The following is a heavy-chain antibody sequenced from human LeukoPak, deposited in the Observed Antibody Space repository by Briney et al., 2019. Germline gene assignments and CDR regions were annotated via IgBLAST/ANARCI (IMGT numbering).Heavy chain of an antibody. CDR3: ARDSGSPNYYYYGMDV. CDR1: GGSISSGDYY. D-gene: IGHD3-10*01. CDR2: IYYSGST. Sequence: SETLSLTCTVSGGSISSGDYYWSWIRQHPGKGLEWIGYIYYSGSTYYNPSLKSRVAISVDTSKNQFSLKLSSVTAADTAVYYCARDSGSPNYYYYGMDVWGQGTTVTVSS. V-gene: IGHV4-31*03. J-gene: IGHJ6*02.